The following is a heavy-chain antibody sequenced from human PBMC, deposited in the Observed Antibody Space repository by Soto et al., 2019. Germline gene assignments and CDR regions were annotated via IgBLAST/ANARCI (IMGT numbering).Heavy chain of an antibody. V-gene: IGHV4-39*01. CDR1: GGSVTNSSYY. J-gene: IGHJ4*02. CDR2: VYYRGRS. Sequence: SEPLWLTCAVSGGSVTNSSYYWGWIRQSPGKGLEWIGSVYYRGRSYSKSSVKSRVTISVDTSKNRFSLSLNSVTASDTAVYFCVSQRTTVPTQAYFDYWGPGALVTVSS. D-gene: IGHD4-17*01. CDR3: VSQRTTVPTQAYFDY.